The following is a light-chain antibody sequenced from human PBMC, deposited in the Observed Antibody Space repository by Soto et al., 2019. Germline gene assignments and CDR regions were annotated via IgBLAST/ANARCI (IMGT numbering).Light chain of an antibody. CDR2: QDR. CDR1: KLGDKY. CDR3: QAWDSSTGEV. Sequence: SYELTQPPSVSVSPGQTASITCSGDKLGDKYVCWYQQKPGQSPVLVIYQDRKRPSGIPERFSGSNSENTATLTISGTQAMDEADYYCQAWDSSTGEVFGGGTKLTVL. J-gene: IGLJ2*01. V-gene: IGLV3-1*01.